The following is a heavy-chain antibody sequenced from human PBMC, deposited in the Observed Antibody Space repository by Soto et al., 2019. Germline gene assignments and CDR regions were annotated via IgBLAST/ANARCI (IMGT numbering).Heavy chain of an antibody. D-gene: IGHD6-19*01. CDR1: GYTFTSYG. V-gene: IGHV1-18*01. J-gene: IGHJ4*02. Sequence: ASVKVSCKASGYTFTSYGISWVRQAPGQGLEWMGWISAYNGNTNYAQKLQGRVTMTTDTSTSTAYMELRSLRSDDTAVYYCARESSGAVAGKDFDYWGQGTLVTVSS. CDR3: ARESSGAVAGKDFDY. CDR2: ISAYNGNT.